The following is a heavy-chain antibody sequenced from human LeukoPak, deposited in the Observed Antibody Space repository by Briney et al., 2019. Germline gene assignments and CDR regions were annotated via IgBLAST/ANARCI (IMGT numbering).Heavy chain of an antibody. CDR1: GGTLSSYA. Sequence: GSSVKVSCKASGGTLSSYAISWVRQAPGQGLEWMGRIIPILGIANYAQKFQGRVTMTRNTSISTAYMELSSLRSEDTAVYYCARGRIVGATYYWGQGTLVTVSS. CDR2: IIPILGIA. V-gene: IGHV1-69*04. CDR3: ARGRIVGATYY. D-gene: IGHD1-26*01. J-gene: IGHJ4*02.